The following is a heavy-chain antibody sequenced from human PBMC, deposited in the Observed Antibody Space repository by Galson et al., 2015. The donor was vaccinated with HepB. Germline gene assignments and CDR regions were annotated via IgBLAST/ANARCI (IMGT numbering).Heavy chain of an antibody. V-gene: IGHV3-21*01. Sequence: SLRLSCAASGFTFSSYSMNWVRQAPGKGLEWVSSISSSSYIYYADSVKGRFTISRDNAKNSLYLQMNSLRAEDTAVYYCARDLEDIVVVPAAMPLDYWGQGTLVTVSS. J-gene: IGHJ4*02. CDR1: GFTFSSYS. D-gene: IGHD2-2*01. CDR2: ISSSSYI. CDR3: ARDLEDIVVVPAAMPLDY.